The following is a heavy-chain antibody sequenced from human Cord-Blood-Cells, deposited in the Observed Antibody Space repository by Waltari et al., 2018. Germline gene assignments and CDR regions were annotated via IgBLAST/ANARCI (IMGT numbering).Heavy chain of an antibody. D-gene: IGHD5-18*01. CDR1: CGSFSGYY. J-gene: IGHJ4*02. Sequence: QVQLQQRGAGLLKRSETLSRTCAVYCGSFSGYYWRGIRQPPGKGRAWIGEINHRGSTNYTPSLKSRVTISVDTSKNQFSLKLSSVTAADTAVYYCARGLGGYSYGYFDYWGQGTLVTVSS. CDR2: INHRGST. CDR3: ARGLGGYSYGYFDY. V-gene: IGHV4-34*01.